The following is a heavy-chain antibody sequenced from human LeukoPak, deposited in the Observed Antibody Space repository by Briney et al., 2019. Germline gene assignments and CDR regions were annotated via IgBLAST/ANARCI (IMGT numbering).Heavy chain of an antibody. V-gene: IGHV4-38-2*01. CDR1: GYSISSGHY. CDR3: ARVTLVRGVSNCFDP. D-gene: IGHD3-10*01. Sequence: SETLSLTCAVSGYSISSGHYWGWIRQPPGKGPEWIGNIYHSGSTDYNPSLKSRVTISVDTSKNQFSLKLNSVTAADTAIYYCARVTLVRGVSNCFDPWGQGTLVTVSS. J-gene: IGHJ5*02. CDR2: IYHSGST.